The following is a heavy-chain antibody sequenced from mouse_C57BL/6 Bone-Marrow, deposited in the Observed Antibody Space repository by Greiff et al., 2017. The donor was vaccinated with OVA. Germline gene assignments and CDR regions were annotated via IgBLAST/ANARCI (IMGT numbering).Heavy chain of an antibody. D-gene: IGHD2-3*01. CDR2: ISSGGSYT. V-gene: IGHV5-6*02. CDR3: ARRDGYYYWYFDV. J-gene: IGHJ1*03. CDR1: GFTFSSYG. Sequence: EVKLVESGGDLVKPGGSLKLSCAASGFTFSSYGMSWVRQTPDKRLEWVATISSGGSYTYYPDSVKGRFPISRDNAKNTLYLQMSSLKSEDTAMYYGARRDGYYYWYFDVWGTGTTVTVAS.